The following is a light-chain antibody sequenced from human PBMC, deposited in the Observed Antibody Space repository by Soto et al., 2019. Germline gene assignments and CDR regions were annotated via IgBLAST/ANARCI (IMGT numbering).Light chain of an antibody. CDR3: AAWDGSLSGVV. CDR2: RTD. V-gene: IGLV1-47*01. Sequence: QSVLTQPPSASGTPGQRVTLSCSGSSSNIGSHYVYWYQQLPGTAPKLLVYRTDHRPSGVPDRFSGSKSGTSASLAISGLRSEDEADYYCAAWDGSLSGVVFGGGTKLTVL. CDR1: SSNIGSHY. J-gene: IGLJ2*01.